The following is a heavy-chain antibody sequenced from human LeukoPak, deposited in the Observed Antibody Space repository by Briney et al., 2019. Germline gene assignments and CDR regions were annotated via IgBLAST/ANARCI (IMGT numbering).Heavy chain of an antibody. CDR1: GYSISSGYY. CDR3: AREGGCSSASCYATFDY. J-gene: IGHJ4*02. V-gene: IGHV4-38-2*02. CDR2: IYHSGST. D-gene: IGHD2-2*01. Sequence: SETLSLTCAVSGYSISSGYYWGWIRQPPGKGLEWIGSIYHSGSTYYNPSLKSRVTISVDTSKNQFSLKLSSATAADTAVYYCAREGGCSSASCYATFDYWGQGTLVTVSS.